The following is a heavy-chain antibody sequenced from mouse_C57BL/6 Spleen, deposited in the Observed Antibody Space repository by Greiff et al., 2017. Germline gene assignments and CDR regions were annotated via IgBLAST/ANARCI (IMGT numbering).Heavy chain of an antibody. Sequence: EVQLVESGGGLVKPGGSLKLSCAASGFTFSDYGMHWVRQAPEKGLEWVAYISSGSSTIYYADTVKGRFTISRDNAKSTLFLQMTSLRSEDTAMYYCARLDGYYRYYYAMDYWGQGTSVTVSS. D-gene: IGHD2-3*01. J-gene: IGHJ4*01. CDR1: GFTFSDYG. CDR3: ARLDGYYRYYYAMDY. CDR2: ISSGSSTI. V-gene: IGHV5-17*01.